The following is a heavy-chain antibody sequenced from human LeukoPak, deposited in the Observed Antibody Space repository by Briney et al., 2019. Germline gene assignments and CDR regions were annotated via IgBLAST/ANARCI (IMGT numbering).Heavy chain of an antibody. V-gene: IGHV4-4*07. Sequence: SETLSLTCNVSGGSISSYYWTWSRQPAGKGLEWIGRIYTSGSINYNPSLKGRVTMSVDTSKNQFSLKLSSVTAADTAVYYCARGFGSGGYYDYWGQGTLVTVSS. J-gene: IGHJ4*02. CDR2: IYTSGSI. CDR3: ARGFGSGGYYDY. D-gene: IGHD3-22*01. CDR1: GGSISSYY.